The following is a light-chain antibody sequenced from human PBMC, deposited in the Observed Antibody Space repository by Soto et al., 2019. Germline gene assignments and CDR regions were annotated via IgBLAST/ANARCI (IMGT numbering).Light chain of an antibody. CDR1: QSVSSN. V-gene: IGKV3D-15*01. Sequence: DIVLTRCPGTQILSPGERATLSCRASQSVSSNYLAWYQQKPGQAPRLLIYGASTRATGIPARFSGSGSGTEFTLTISSLQSEGFAIYYCQQYNNWPWTLGQGTKVDIK. CDR3: QQYNNWPWT. CDR2: GAS. J-gene: IGKJ1*01.